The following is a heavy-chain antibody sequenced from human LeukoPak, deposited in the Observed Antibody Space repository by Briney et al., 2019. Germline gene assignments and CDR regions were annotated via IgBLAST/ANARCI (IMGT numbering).Heavy chain of an antibody. CDR3: AKGVNCGIAAAGTSPD. CDR1: GFTFSSYA. D-gene: IGHD6-13*01. CDR2: ISGSGGST. J-gene: IGHJ4*02. Sequence: QPGGSLRLPCAASGFTFSSYAMSWVRQAPGKGLEWVSAISGSGGSTYYADSVKGRFTISRDNSKNTLYLQMNSLRAEDTAVYYCAKGVNCGIAAAGTSPDWGQGTLVTVSS. V-gene: IGHV3-23*01.